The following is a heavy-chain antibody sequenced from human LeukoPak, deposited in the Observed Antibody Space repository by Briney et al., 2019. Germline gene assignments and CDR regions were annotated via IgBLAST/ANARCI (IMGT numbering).Heavy chain of an antibody. J-gene: IGHJ4*02. D-gene: IGHD1-26*01. V-gene: IGHV3-74*01. CDR1: GFTFSSHW. Sequence: GGSLRLSCAASGFTFSSHWMHWVRHAPGKGLVWASHINNDGSTTNYADSVGGRFTISRDNAKNTLYLQMNSLRAEDTAVYYCARSSGSWDSWGQGALVTVSS. CDR3: ARSSGSWDS. CDR2: INNDGSTT.